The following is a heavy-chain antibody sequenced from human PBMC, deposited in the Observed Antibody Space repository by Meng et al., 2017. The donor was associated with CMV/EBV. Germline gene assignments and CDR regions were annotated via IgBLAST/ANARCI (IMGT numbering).Heavy chain of an antibody. D-gene: IGHD6-13*01. CDR3: ALAEYSSSLFDY. CDR1: GYTFTSYY. Sequence: VHLGRCGDEVKKPGTSVKVSCKSSGYTFTSYYMHGVRQAPGQGLEWMGIINPSGGSTSYAQKFQGRVTMTRDTSTSTVYMELSSLRSEDTAVYYCALAEYSSSLFDYWGQGTLVTVSS. J-gene: IGHJ4*02. CDR2: INPSGGST. V-gene: IGHV1-46*01.